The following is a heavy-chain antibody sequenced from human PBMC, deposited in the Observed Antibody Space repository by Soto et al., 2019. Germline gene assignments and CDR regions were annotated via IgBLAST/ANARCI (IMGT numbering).Heavy chain of an antibody. CDR2: IIPIFGTA. V-gene: IGHV1-69*01. D-gene: IGHD3-22*01. J-gene: IGHJ3*02. CDR1: GGTFSSYA. Sequence: QVQLVQSGAEVKKPGSSVKVSCKASGGTFSSYAISWVRQAPGQGLEWMGGIIPIFGTANYAQKFQGRVTITADASTSTAYMELSSLRSEDTAVYYCARESLHEITMTVVAGTFDIWGQGTMVTVSS. CDR3: ARESLHEITMTVVAGTFDI.